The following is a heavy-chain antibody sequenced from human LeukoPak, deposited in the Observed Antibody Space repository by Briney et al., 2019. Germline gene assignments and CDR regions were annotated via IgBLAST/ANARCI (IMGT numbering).Heavy chain of an antibody. CDR2: IYTSGST. J-gene: IGHJ4*02. D-gene: IGHD3-22*01. V-gene: IGHV4-4*07. CDR3: ARVGALYYYDS. Sequence: SETLSLTCTVSGGSISNHYWSWVRQPAGKALEWIGHIYTSGSTNYNPSLKSRVTMSVDTSKNQFSLKLSSVTAADTAVYYCARVGALYYYDSWGQGTLVTVSS. CDR1: GGSISNHY.